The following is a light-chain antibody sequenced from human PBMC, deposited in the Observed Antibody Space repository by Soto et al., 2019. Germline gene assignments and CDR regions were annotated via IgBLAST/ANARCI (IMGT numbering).Light chain of an antibody. CDR2: GAS. CDR3: QQYGSSRT. J-gene: IGKJ1*01. V-gene: IGKV3-20*01. CDR1: QSVSSSY. Sequence: EIVLTQSPGTLSLSPGERATLSCRASQSVSSSYFAWSQQKPGQAPRLLIYGASSRATGISDRFSGSGSGTDFTLTISRLEPEDVAVYYCQQYGSSRTFGQGTKVEIK.